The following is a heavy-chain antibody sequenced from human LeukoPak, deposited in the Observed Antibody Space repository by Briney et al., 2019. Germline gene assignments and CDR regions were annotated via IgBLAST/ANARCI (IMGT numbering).Heavy chain of an antibody. CDR3: ARWDAYCSGGRCYSGDFAFDI. Sequence: AGGSLRLSCAAPGFTFSIYWMSWVRQAPGKGLEWVASMKGDGSVKHFLDSVEGRFTISRDNAKNSLYLQMNSLRAEDTAVYYCARWDAYCSGGRCYSGDFAFDIWGQGTMVTVSS. J-gene: IGHJ3*02. CDR1: GFTFSIYW. CDR2: MKGDGSVK. V-gene: IGHV3-7*01. D-gene: IGHD2-15*01.